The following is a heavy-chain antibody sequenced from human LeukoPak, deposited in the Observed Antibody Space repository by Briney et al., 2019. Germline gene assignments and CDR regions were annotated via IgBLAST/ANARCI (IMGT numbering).Heavy chain of an antibody. D-gene: IGHD3-9*01. CDR1: GFTFSSYG. J-gene: IGHJ4*02. CDR2: ISYDGSNK. V-gene: IGHV3-30*18. Sequence: GGSLRLSCAASGFTFSSYGMHWVRQAPGKGLEWVAVISYDGSNKYYADSVEGRFTISRDNSKNTLYLQMNSLRAEDTAVYYCAKPDILTGYYLGYFDYWGQGTLVTVSS. CDR3: AKPDILTGYYLGYFDY.